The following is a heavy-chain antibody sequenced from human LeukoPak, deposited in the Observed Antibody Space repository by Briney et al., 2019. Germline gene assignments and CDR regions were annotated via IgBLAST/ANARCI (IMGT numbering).Heavy chain of an antibody. Sequence: PGGSLRLSCAASSGFIFSDYYMSWIRQAPGKGLEWVSYISSSSRYTDYADSVRGRFTISRDNAKNTLYLQMNSLRAEDTAVYYCARGSSSTLFDYWGQGTLVTVSS. CDR2: ISSSSRYT. D-gene: IGHD6-6*01. CDR3: ARGSSSTLFDY. V-gene: IGHV3-11*06. CDR1: SGFIFSDYY. J-gene: IGHJ4*02.